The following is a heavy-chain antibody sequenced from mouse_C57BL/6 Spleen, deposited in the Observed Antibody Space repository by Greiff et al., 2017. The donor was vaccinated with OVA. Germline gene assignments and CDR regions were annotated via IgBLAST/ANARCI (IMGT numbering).Heavy chain of an antibody. CDR3: ARQRITTVVASRYFDV. Sequence: EVQLQQSGPELVKPGASVKIPCKASGYTFTDYNMDWVKQSHGKSLEWIGDINPNNGGTIYNQKFKGKATLTVDKSSSTAYMELRSLTSEDTAVYYCARQRITTVVASRYFDVWGTGTTVTVSS. J-gene: IGHJ1*03. D-gene: IGHD1-1*01. CDR2: INPNNGGT. V-gene: IGHV1-18*01. CDR1: GYTFTDYN.